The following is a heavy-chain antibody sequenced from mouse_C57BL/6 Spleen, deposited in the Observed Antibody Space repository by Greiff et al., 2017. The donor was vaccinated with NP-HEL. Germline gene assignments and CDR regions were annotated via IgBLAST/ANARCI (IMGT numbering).Heavy chain of an antibody. J-gene: IGHJ2*01. CDR2: IWWDDAK. Sequence: QVTLKVSGPGILQPSQTLSLTCSFSGFSLSTFGMGVGWIRQPSGKGLEWLAHIWWDDAKYYNPALKSRLTISKDNSKNQVFHKIANVDTADTATYYCARPHYYAPTGYFDGWGQGTTLTVSS. CDR1: GFSLSTFGMG. CDR3: ARPHYYAPTGYFDG. V-gene: IGHV8-8*01. D-gene: IGHD1-2*01.